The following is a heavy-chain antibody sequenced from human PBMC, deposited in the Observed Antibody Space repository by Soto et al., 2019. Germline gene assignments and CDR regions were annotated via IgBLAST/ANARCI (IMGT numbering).Heavy chain of an antibody. V-gene: IGHV1-69*06. CDR3: ARDRSSTWRSAMDV. D-gene: IGHD6-13*01. J-gene: IGHJ6*02. CDR1: GGTFNSHA. CDR2: IIPIFDTP. Sequence: QLQLVQSGAEVKKPGSSVKVSCKASGGTFNSHAISWVRQAPGQGLEWMGGIIPIFDTPNYAQKFQGRVTNTADKSTSTAYMELSSLRYEDTAVYYCARDRSSTWRSAMDVWGQGTTVTVSS.